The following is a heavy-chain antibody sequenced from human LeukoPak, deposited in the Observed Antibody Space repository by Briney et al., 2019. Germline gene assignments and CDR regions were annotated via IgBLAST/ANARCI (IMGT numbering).Heavy chain of an antibody. D-gene: IGHD3-10*01. J-gene: IGHJ4*02. CDR2: INHSGST. V-gene: IGHV4-34*01. Sequence: SETLSLTCAVYGGSLSGYYWSWIRQPPGKGLEWIGEINHSGSTNYNPSLKSRVTISVDTSKNQFSLKLSSVTAADTAVYYCARGNYYGSGSPRYWGQGTLVTVSS. CDR1: GGSLSGYY. CDR3: ARGNYYGSGSPRY.